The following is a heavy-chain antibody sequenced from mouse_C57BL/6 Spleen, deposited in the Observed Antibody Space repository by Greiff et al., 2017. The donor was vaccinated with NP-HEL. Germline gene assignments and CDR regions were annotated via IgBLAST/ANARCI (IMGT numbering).Heavy chain of an antibody. CDR1: GYTFTSYW. CDR3: ARRGNCDAMDY. J-gene: IGHJ4*01. V-gene: IGHV1-55*01. Sequence: QVQLQQPGAELVKPGASVKMSCKASGYTFTSYWITWVKQRPGQGLEWIGDIYPGSGSTNYNEKFKSKATLTGDTSSSTAYMQLSSLTSEDCAVNYYARRGNCDAMDYWGQGTSVTVSS. CDR2: IYPGSGST. D-gene: IGHD4-1*01.